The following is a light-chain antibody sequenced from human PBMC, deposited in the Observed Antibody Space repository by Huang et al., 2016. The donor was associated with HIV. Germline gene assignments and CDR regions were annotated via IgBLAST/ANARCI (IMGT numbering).Light chain of an antibody. CDR3: MQGTHWPPIT. V-gene: IGKV2-30*02. CDR2: KVS. Sequence: DVVMTQSPLSLPVTLGQPASISCRSSQSLAHSDGNTDLNWSQQRPGQSPRRLIYKVSNRDSGVPDRFSGSGSGTDFTLKISRVEAEDVGVYYCMQGTHWPPITFGQGTRLEIK. CDR1: QSLAHSDGNTD. J-gene: IGKJ5*01.